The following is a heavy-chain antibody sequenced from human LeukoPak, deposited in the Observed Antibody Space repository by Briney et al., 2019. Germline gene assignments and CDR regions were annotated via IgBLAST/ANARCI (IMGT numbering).Heavy chain of an antibody. CDR3: ARGAYRISWPGIAY. CDR2: IYSGGAT. V-gene: IGHV3-53*01. Sequence: GASLTLSWAASGFTVISNRMTWVRQSPGGGLESLFSIYSGGATYYADSVKGRFTISRDHSNNSVSLQMTNLRGEHTAIYYCARGAYRISWPGIAYWGQGTLVTVSS. J-gene: IGHJ4*02. CDR1: GFTVISNR. D-gene: IGHD3-16*02.